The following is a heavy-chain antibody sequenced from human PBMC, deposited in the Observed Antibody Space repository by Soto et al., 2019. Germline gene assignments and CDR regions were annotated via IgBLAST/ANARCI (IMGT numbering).Heavy chain of an antibody. V-gene: IGHV4-30-2*01. CDR2: IYDNGNT. Sequence: TLSHTCAVSRSSDISGGYSWNRIRQPPGKALEWIGYIYDNGNTYYNPSLKSRVTISVARSKNQFSLNLTSVTAADTAVYFCARVGGWFDPWGQGTLVTVSS. CDR1: RSSDISGGYS. CDR3: ARVGGWFDP. J-gene: IGHJ5*02. D-gene: IGHD3-16*01.